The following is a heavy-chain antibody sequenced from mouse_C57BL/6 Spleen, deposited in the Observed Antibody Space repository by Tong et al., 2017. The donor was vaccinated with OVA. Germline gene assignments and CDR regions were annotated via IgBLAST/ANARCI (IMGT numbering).Heavy chain of an antibody. Sequence: EVQLQESGGGLVKPGGSLKLSCAASGFTFSSYAMSWVRQTPEKRLEWVATISDGGSYTYYPDNVKGRFTISRDNAKNNLYLQMSHLKSEDTAMYYCARDFHYYGSSSYYFDYWGQGTTLTVSS. CDR2: ISDGGSYT. CDR1: GFTFSSYA. V-gene: IGHV5-4*01. D-gene: IGHD1-1*01. J-gene: IGHJ2*01. CDR3: ARDFHYYGSSSYYFDY.